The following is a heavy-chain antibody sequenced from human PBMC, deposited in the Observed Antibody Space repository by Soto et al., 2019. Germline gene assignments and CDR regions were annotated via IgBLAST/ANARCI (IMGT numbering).Heavy chain of an antibody. Sequence: ASVKVSCKGSGGTFSSYTISWVRQAPGQGVEWMGRIIPILGIANSAQKFQGRVTITAEKSTSTAYMELSSLRSEDTAVYYCARAVGSTPPHSTKGSQPWGQGTLVTVSS. D-gene: IGHD6-19*01. CDR2: IIPILGIA. CDR3: ARAVGSTPPHSTKGSQP. J-gene: IGHJ1*01. CDR1: GGTFSSYT. V-gene: IGHV1-69*02.